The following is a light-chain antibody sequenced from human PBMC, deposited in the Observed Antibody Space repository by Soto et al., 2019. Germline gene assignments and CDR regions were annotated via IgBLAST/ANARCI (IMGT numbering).Light chain of an antibody. Sequence: IALTQSPTTLSLSPGEGATLSCMASQTISTYLACYQQRPGQSPRLLIYDSSNRATGIPARFSGGGSGTDFTLPSNTLEADDSAGDYCRHHSKWPPGATFGGGTKEEIK. CDR1: QTISTY. CDR2: DSS. CDR3: RHHSKWPPGAT. V-gene: IGKV3-11*01. J-gene: IGKJ4*01.